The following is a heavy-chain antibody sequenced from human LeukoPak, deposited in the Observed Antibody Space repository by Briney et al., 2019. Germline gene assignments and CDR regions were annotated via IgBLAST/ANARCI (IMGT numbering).Heavy chain of an antibody. V-gene: IGHV3-21*05. CDR1: GFSFSSYG. Sequence: GGSLRLSCAASGFSFSSYGMNWVRQAPGKGLEWVSFISTSSSSIYYAESVKGRFTISRDNAKNQLYLQLDSLRAEDTAIYYCAKIDSYGSGSPYPNGAFDIWGQGTTVTVSS. CDR2: ISTSSSSI. D-gene: IGHD3-10*01. CDR3: AKIDSYGSGSPYPNGAFDI. J-gene: IGHJ3*02.